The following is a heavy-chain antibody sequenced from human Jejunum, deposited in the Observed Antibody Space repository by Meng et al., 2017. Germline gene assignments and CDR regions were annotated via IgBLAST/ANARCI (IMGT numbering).Heavy chain of an antibody. V-gene: IGHV1-2*06. Sequence: QGRLGQSGPGVQKPGASVKVSCKASGYTFTGYYIHWVRQAPGQGLEWVGRINPNSGDTNSAQKFQGRVTMTRDTSISTAYMELNRLTSDDTAVYYCARVDGTTPFDSWGQGTLVTVSS. CDR2: INPNSGDT. J-gene: IGHJ4*02. CDR1: GYTFTGYY. CDR3: ARVDGTTPFDS. D-gene: IGHD1-1*01.